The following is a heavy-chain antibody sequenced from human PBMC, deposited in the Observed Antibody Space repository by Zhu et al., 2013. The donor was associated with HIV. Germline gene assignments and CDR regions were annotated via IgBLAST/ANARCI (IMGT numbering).Heavy chain of an antibody. J-gene: IGHJ5*02. CDR2: MNPNSGNT. CDR1: GYTFTSYD. D-gene: IGHD6-13*01. CDR3: ARSARVWQQLVVWRRSRARQNWFDP. V-gene: IGHV1-8*01. Sequence: QVQLVQSGAEVKKPGASVKVSCKASGYTFTSYDINWVRQATGQGLEWMGWMNPNSGNTGYAQKFQGRVTMTRNTSISTAYMELSSLRSEDTAVYYCARSARVWQQLVVWRRSRARQNWFDPWGQGTLVTVSS.